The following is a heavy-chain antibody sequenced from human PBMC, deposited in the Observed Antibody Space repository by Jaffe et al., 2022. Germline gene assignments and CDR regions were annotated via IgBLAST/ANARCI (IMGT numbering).Heavy chain of an antibody. D-gene: IGHD3-3*01. Sequence: EVQLVESGGGLAQPGGSLRLSCAASGFTFSNYEMNWVRQAPGKGLEWVSYISGSGSTISYADSVKGRFTISRDNAKNTLYLQMNSLRAEDTAVYYCASDRHGNNFYAFDLWGQGTMVTVSS. CDR2: ISGSGSTI. CDR1: GFTFSNYE. V-gene: IGHV3-48*03. J-gene: IGHJ3*01. CDR3: ASDRHGNNFYAFDL.